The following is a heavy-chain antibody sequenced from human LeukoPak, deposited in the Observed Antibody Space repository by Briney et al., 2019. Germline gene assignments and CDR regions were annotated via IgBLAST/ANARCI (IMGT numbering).Heavy chain of an antibody. CDR3: ARKGGTRGPLNY. CDR2: IKQDGSET. Sequence: PGGSLILSCAASGFTFSNYWMSWVRQAPGKGLEWVANIKQDGSETYYVDSVKGRFTISRDNAKNSLFLQMNSLTAEDTAVYYCARKGGTRGPLNYWGQGTLVTVSS. J-gene: IGHJ4*02. V-gene: IGHV3-7*01. CDR1: GFTFSNYW. D-gene: IGHD2-8*01.